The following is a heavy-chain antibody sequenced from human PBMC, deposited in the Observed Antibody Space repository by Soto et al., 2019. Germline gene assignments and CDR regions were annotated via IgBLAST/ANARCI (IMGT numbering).Heavy chain of an antibody. J-gene: IGHJ4*02. CDR2: INYSGRT. D-gene: IGHD4-17*01. Sequence: QVLLQESGPGLVKPSETLSLTCTVSGGSISDSSHYWAWIRQPPGKGLEWIATINYSGRTYYNPSLSSRVTISVDTFRDQFSLNLNSVTAADTAVYYCARHFGNYGDWAFDFWGQGTLVTVSS. CDR3: ARHFGNYGDWAFDF. V-gene: IGHV4-39*01. CDR1: GGSISDSSHY.